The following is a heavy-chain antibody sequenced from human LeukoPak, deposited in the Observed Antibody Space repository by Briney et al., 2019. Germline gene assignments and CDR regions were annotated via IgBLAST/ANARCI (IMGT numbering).Heavy chain of an antibody. CDR2: IYYSGST. D-gene: IGHD3-10*01. CDR1: GGSISSSSYY. Sequence: TLSLTCTVSGGSISSSSYYWGWIRQPPGKGLEWIGSIYYSGSTYYNPSLKSRVTISVDTSKNQFSLKLSSVTAADTAVYYCARLKSYYYGSGHYYFDYWGQGTLVTVSS. J-gene: IGHJ4*02. V-gene: IGHV4-39*01. CDR3: ARLKSYYYGSGHYYFDY.